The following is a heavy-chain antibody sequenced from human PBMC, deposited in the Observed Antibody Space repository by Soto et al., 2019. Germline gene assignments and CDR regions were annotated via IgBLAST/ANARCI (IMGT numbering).Heavy chain of an antibody. V-gene: IGHV3-30*18. CDR1: GFTFSSYG. D-gene: IGHD6-13*01. CDR3: AKGLAAAGKYYYGMDV. Sequence: QVQLVESGGGVVQPGRSLRLSCAASGFTFSSYGMHWVRQAPGKGLEWVAVISYDGSNKYYADSVKGRFTISRDNSKNTLYLQMNSLGAEDTAVYYCAKGLAAAGKYYYGMDVWGQGTTVTVSS. J-gene: IGHJ6*02. CDR2: ISYDGSNK.